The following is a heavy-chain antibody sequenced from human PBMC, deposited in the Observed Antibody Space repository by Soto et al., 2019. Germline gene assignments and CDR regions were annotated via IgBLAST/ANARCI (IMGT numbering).Heavy chain of an antibody. D-gene: IGHD5-18*01. CDR3: ARHMVDTAMADFDY. Sequence: PGGSLKISCAASGFTFSSYSITWVRKAQGKGLEWVSYISSSSNTIYYADSVKGRFTISRDNSKNSLYLQMNSLRAADTAVYYCARHMVDTAMADFDYWGQGTLVTVSS. J-gene: IGHJ4*02. V-gene: IGHV3-48*01. CDR1: GFTFSSYS. CDR2: ISSSSNTI.